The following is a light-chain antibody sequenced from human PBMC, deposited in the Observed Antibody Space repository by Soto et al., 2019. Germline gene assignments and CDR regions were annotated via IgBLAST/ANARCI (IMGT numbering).Light chain of an antibody. CDR1: QTVSSSY. CDR2: AAS. J-gene: IGKJ4*01. V-gene: IGKV3-20*01. CDR3: QQYGSSLLI. Sequence: EVVLTQSPGTLYLSPGERVPLSCRASQTVSSSYIAWYQQKPGQAPRLLIYAASSRATGIPDRFCGSGSGTDCSLTISRLEPEDFAVYYCQQYGSSLLIFGGGTKVDIK.